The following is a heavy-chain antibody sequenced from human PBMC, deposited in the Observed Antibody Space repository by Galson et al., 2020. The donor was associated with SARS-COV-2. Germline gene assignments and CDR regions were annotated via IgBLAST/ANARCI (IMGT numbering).Heavy chain of an antibody. CDR2: IRSSSGTI. Sequence: RGALQITCTASGFTFSSYTMNWVRPAPVKGLELVAYIRSSSGTIYYADSVKGRFTIPRDNAKNSLYLQLNSLRVEDTAVYYCARERLEYWGQGTLVTVSS. CDR3: ARERLEY. D-gene: IGHD1-1*01. V-gene: IGHV3-48*04. CDR1: GFTFSSYT. J-gene: IGHJ4*02.